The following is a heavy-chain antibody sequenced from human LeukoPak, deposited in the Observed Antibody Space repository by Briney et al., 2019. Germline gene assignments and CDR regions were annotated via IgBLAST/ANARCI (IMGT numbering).Heavy chain of an antibody. V-gene: IGHV3-7*01. CDR3: AREISGSYDYFDY. D-gene: IGHD1-26*01. CDR1: GFTFSSYW. J-gene: IGHJ4*02. CDR2: IRQDGSEK. Sequence: PGGSLRLFCAASGFTFSSYWMSWVRQAPGKGLEWVANIRQDGSEKYYVDSVKGRFTISRDNAKNSLYLQMNSLRAEDTAVYYCAREISGSYDYFDYWGQGTLVTVSS.